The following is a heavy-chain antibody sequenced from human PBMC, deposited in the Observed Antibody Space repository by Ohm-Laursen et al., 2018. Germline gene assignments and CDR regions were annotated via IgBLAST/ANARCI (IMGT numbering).Heavy chain of an antibody. J-gene: IGHJ3*02. Sequence: GSLRLSCAASGFTVSSNYMSWVRQAPGKGLEWVSVIYSGGSTYYADSVKGRFTISRDNSKNTLYLQMNSLRAEDTAVYYCARDSVGSGWSRGAFDIWGQGTMVTVSS. CDR1: GFTVSSNY. CDR2: IYSGGST. V-gene: IGHV3-53*01. CDR3: ARDSVGSGWSRGAFDI. D-gene: IGHD6-19*01.